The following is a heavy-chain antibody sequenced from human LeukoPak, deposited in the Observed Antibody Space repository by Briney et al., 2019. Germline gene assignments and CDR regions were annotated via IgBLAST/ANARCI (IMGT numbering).Heavy chain of an antibody. J-gene: IGHJ4*02. CDR3: ARDFYGDYAWYFDY. CDR1: GFTFDDYG. Sequence: GGSLRLSCAASGFTFDDYGMSWVRQAPGKGLEWVSGINWNGGSTGYADSVKGRFTISRDNAKNSLYLQVNSLRAEDTALYYCARDFYGDYAWYFDYWGQGTLVTVSS. CDR2: INWNGGST. D-gene: IGHD4-17*01. V-gene: IGHV3-20*04.